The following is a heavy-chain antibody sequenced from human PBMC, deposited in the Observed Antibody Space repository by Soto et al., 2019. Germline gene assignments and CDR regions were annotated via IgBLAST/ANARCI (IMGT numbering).Heavy chain of an antibody. V-gene: IGHV4-4*07. D-gene: IGHD2-2*01. Sequence: QVQLQESGPGLVKPSETLSLSCTVSGDSFSNYYCNWVRKSAGKGLEWIGRIYPTGSTTYNPSLNGRLTMSVDTSKNQFSLRLTSMTAADTAVYYCATGRSEVVPGAMDTWGQGTLVTVSS. CDR1: GDSFSNYY. CDR3: ATGRSEVVPGAMDT. J-gene: IGHJ5*02. CDR2: IYPTGST.